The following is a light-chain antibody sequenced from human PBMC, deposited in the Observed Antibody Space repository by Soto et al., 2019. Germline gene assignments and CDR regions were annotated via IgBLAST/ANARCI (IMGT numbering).Light chain of an antibody. Sequence: DIQMTQSPSSVSASVGDRVTITCRASHTFSSFLNWYQQKRGKPPTLLIYGAYNLRSGVPSRFTGSGGGAEFRLTISSLQPDDFATYYCQQSYSIPRTFGQGTKLEIK. CDR3: QQSYSIPRT. V-gene: IGKV1-39*01. CDR1: HTFSSF. J-gene: IGKJ2*01. CDR2: GAY.